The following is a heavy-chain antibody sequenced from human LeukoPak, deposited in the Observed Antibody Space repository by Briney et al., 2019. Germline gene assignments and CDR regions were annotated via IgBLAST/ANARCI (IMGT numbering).Heavy chain of an antibody. CDR2: IYSGGNI. CDR1: GFTFSNYA. J-gene: IGHJ4*02. V-gene: IGHV3-23*03. Sequence: TGGSLRLSCVGSGFTFSNYAMSWVRQAPGKGLEWVSVIYSGGNIYYIDSVKGRFTISRDTSKNTLCLQMNSLRAEDTAVYFCASRHCSGGGCYFAGADPFDYWGQGTLVTVSS. D-gene: IGHD2-15*01. CDR3: ASRHCSGGGCYFAGADPFDY.